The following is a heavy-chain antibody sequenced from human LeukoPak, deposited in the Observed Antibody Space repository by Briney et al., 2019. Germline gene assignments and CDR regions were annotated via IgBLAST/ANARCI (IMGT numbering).Heavy chain of an antibody. D-gene: IGHD6-19*01. CDR3: ARAHGPQWAFDI. Sequence: GGSLRLSCAASGFTFSSYSMNWVRQAPGKGLEGVSSISSSSSYIYYADSVKGRFTISRDNAKNSLYLQMNSLRAEDTAVYYCARAHGPQWAFDIWGQGTAVTVSS. J-gene: IGHJ3*02. CDR2: ISSSSSYI. V-gene: IGHV3-21*04. CDR1: GFTFSSYS.